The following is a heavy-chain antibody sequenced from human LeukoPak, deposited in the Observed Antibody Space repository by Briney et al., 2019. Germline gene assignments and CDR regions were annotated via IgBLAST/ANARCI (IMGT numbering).Heavy chain of an antibody. D-gene: IGHD3-22*01. CDR2: IYSDGST. J-gene: IGHJ4*02. CDR1: GFIVSSNY. V-gene: IGHV3-53*01. CDR3: ARLPVVVITSGGY. Sequence: GGSLRLSCAASGFIVSSNYMTWVRQAPGEGLEWLSVIYSDGSTYYADSVKGRFTILRDNSKNTLYLQMNSLRAEDTAVYYCARLPVVVITSGGYWGQGTLVTVSS.